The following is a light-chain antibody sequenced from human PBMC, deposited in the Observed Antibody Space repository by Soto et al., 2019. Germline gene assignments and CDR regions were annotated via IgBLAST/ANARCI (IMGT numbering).Light chain of an antibody. CDR1: QSVSSTY. J-gene: IGKJ1*01. CDR2: GAS. V-gene: IGKV3-20*01. Sequence: EIVLTQSPGTLSLSPGERATLSCRASQSVSSTYLAWFQQKPGQAPRLLIYGASSRATGIPDRFSGSGSGTDCTLTISRLEPEDFAVYYCQQYGISPPWTFGQGTKVEIK. CDR3: QQYGISPPWT.